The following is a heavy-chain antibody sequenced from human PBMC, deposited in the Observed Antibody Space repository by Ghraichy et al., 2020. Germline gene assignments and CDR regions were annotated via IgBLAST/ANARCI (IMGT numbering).Heavy chain of an antibody. D-gene: IGHD4/OR15-4a*01. CDR3: AKEGSTGTNYLYDS. V-gene: IGHV3-30*18. Sequence: GGSLRLSCAASGFTFDSFGMHWVRQAPGKGLDWVAVVSFHGTVQYYADSVKGRFTISRDNSKNMLYLEMNSLITEDTGVYYCAKEGSTGTNYLYDSWGQGTLVTVAS. J-gene: IGHJ4*02. CDR1: GFTFDSFG. CDR2: VSFHGTVQ.